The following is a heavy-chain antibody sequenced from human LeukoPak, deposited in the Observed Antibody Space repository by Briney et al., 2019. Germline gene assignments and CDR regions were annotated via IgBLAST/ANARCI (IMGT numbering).Heavy chain of an antibody. Sequence: GGSLRLSCAASGFTFSSYWMSWVRQAPGKGLEWVANIKEDGSENFYVDSVKGRFSMPRDNVRNSLYLQMNSLRSEDTAVYYCANHFACGNTNCPPFDPWGRGTLVTVSS. CDR2: IKEDGSEN. CDR1: GFTFSSYW. J-gene: IGHJ5*02. V-gene: IGHV3-7*01. CDR3: ANHFACGNTNCPPFDP. D-gene: IGHD2-2*01.